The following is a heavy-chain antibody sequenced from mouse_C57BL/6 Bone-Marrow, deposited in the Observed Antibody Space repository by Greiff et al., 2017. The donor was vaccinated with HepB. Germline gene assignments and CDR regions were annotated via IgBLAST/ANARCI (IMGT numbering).Heavy chain of an antibody. CDR2: ISNGGGST. CDR3: ARERVITTVVATRWYFDV. J-gene: IGHJ1*03. D-gene: IGHD1-1*01. Sequence: EVHLVESGGGLVQPGGSLKLSCAASGFTFSDYYMYWVRQTPEKRLEWVAYISNGGGSTYYPDTVKGRFTISRDTAKNTLYLQMSRLKSEDTAMYYCARERVITTVVATRWYFDVWGTGTTVTVSS. CDR1: GFTFSDYY. V-gene: IGHV5-12*01.